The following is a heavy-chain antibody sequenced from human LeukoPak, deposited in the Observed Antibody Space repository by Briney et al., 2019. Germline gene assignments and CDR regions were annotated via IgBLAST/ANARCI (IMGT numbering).Heavy chain of an antibody. CDR2: IYPGKSDT. D-gene: IGHD3-10*01. V-gene: IGHV5-51*01. Sequence: GESLKISCKGSGYSFSTHWIGWARQMPGKGLEWMAMIYPGKSDTTYRPSFRGQVIISANKSINTAYLQWSSLKASDPAMYYCARLLDGSGSYAPFGIWGQGKMVPVSS. CDR1: GYSFSTHW. J-gene: IGHJ3*02. CDR3: ARLLDGSGSYAPFGI.